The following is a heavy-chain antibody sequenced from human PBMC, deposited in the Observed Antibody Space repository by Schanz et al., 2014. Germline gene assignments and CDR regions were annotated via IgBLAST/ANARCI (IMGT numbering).Heavy chain of an antibody. V-gene: IGHV4-4*07. J-gene: IGHJ5*02. Sequence: QVQLQESGPGLVKPSETLSLTCTVSGGSISSFYWSWIRQPAGKGLEWIGRIYTNGSTKYNPSLKSRVTMSVDTSKTQFSRKLSSGTAADTAVYYCARGGYCSRTSCYFKGGWFDPWGQGTLVTVSS. CDR2: IYTNGST. D-gene: IGHD2-2*01. CDR1: GGSISSFY. CDR3: ARGGYCSRTSCYFKGGWFDP.